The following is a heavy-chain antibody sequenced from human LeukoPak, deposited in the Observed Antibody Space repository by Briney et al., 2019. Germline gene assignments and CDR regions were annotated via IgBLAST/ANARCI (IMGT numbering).Heavy chain of an antibody. J-gene: IGHJ3*02. CDR1: GGSISSYY. Sequence: SETLSLTCTVSGGSISSYYWSWIRQPPGKGLEWIGYIYYSGSTNYNPSLKSRVTISVDTSKNQFSLKLSSVTAADTAVYYCARQWYSGSYRTENAFDIWGQGTMVIVSS. V-gene: IGHV4-59*08. D-gene: IGHD1-26*01. CDR3: ARQWYSGSYRTENAFDI. CDR2: IYYSGST.